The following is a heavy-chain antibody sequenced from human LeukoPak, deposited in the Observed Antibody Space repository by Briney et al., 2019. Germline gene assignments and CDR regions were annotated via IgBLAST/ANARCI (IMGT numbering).Heavy chain of an antibody. V-gene: IGHV1-2*06. D-gene: IGHD1-1*01. CDR3: ARGGAVLGTKYNWFDP. CDR2: INPNSGGT. CDR1: GYTFTGHY. J-gene: IGHJ5*02. Sequence: GASVKVSCKASGYTFTGHYMHWMRQAPGQGLEWMGRINPNSGGTNYARKFQGRVTMTRDTSISTGYMELSRLRSDDTAVYYCARGGAVLGTKYNWFDPWGQGTRVTVSS.